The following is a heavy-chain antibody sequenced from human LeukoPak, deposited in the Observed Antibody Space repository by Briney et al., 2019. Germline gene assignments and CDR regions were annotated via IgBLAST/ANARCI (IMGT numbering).Heavy chain of an antibody. Sequence: SETLSLTCTASGGSISNYYWSWIRQPPGKGLEYIGYIHTSGSTNYNASLKSRVTISIAMYKDQFSLILRSVTAAAKAVYLCASSYGSGSYYSRYYYFYMDVWGKGTTVTAS. D-gene: IGHD3-10*01. CDR3: ASSYGSGSYYSRYYYFYMDV. CDR1: GGSISNYY. CDR2: IHTSGST. J-gene: IGHJ6*03. V-gene: IGHV4-4*09.